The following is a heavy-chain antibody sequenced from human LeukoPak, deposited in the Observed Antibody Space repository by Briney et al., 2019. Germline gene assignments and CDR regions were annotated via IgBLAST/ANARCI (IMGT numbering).Heavy chain of an antibody. J-gene: IGHJ4*02. CDR1: GYTFTGYY. Sequence: ASVKVPCKASGYTFTGYYIHWVRQAPGQGLEWMGWISAYNGNTNYAQKRQGRATMTTDTTTSTAYMELRSLRSDDTAVYYCARDLAQKPYYWGQGTLVAASS. V-gene: IGHV1-18*04. CDR3: ARDLAQKPYY. CDR2: ISAYNGNT.